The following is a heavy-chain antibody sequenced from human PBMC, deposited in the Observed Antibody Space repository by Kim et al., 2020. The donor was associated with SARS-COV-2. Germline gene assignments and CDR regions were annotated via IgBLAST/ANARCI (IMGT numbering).Heavy chain of an antibody. CDR3: ARVRVPAAVNYDYYYYYMDV. V-gene: IGHV4-31*03. J-gene: IGHJ6*03. Sequence: SETLSLTCTVSGGSISSGGYYWSWIRQHPGKGLEWIGYIYYSGSTYYNPSLKSRVTISVDTSKNQFSLKLSSVTAADTAVYYCARVRVPAAVNYDYYYYYMDVWGKGTTVTVSS. CDR1: GGSISSGGYY. CDR2: IYYSGST. D-gene: IGHD2-2*01.